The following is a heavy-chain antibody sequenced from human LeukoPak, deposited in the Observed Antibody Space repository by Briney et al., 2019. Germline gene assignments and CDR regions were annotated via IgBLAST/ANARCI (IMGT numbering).Heavy chain of an antibody. CDR2: MNPNSGNT. Sequence: ASVTVSCKASGYTFTIYDINWVRQATGQGLEWMGWMNPNSGNTGYAQKFQGRVTITRNTSISTAYMELSSLRSEDTAVYYCARGWKLYDSSGYPFDYWGQGTLVTVSS. J-gene: IGHJ4*02. D-gene: IGHD3-22*01. CDR3: ARGWKLYDSSGYPFDY. CDR1: GYTFTIYD. V-gene: IGHV1-8*03.